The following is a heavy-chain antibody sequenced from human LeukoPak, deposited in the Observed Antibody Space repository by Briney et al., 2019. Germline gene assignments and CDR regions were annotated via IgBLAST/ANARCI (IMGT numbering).Heavy chain of an antibody. CDR3: ARVDTHSGSLLFDY. CDR2: IIPLFGIA. J-gene: IGHJ4*02. D-gene: IGHD1-26*01. Sequence: SVKVSSKASGVTFSRAAFTWVRQAPGQGLEWMGRIIPLFGIANYTQKLQGGVTFTADDSSSTTYMELSSLRSEDTAVYYCARVDTHSGSLLFDYWGQGTLVTVSS. CDR1: GVTFSRAA. V-gene: IGHV1-69*13.